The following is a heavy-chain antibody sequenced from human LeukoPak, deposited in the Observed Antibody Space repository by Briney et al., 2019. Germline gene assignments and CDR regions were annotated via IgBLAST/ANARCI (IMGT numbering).Heavy chain of an antibody. CDR2: TVGGEEGT. CDR1: GFTFRTTS. D-gene: IGHD4-11*01. CDR3: AKLTTS. Sequence: GGALRPPFAASGFTFRTTSMSGVRQAPGKGLEWVAVTVGGEEGTHYADAVKGRFTISRDNSTNTLYLQMSSLRAEDTAVYYCAKLTTSWGQGTLVTVSS. J-gene: IGHJ4*02. V-gene: IGHV3-23*01.